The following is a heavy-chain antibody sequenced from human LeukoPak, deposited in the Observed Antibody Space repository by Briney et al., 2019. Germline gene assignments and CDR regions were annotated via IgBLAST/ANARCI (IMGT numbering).Heavy chain of an antibody. J-gene: IGHJ6*03. CDR2: IYTSGST. V-gene: IGHV4-61*02. CDR3: ASSILYRGYYYYYMDV. D-gene: IGHD1-26*01. Sequence: SETLSLTCTVSGGSISSGSYYWSWIRQPAGKGLEWIGRIYTSGSTNYNPSLKSRVTISVDTSKNQFSLKLSSVTAADTAVYYCASSILYRGYYYYYMDVWGKGTTVTVS. CDR1: GGSISSGSYY.